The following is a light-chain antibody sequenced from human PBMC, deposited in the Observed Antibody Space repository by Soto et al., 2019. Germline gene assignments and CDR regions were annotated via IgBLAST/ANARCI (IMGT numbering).Light chain of an antibody. Sequence: QSALTPPASVSGSPGQSITISCTGTSSDVGGYNYDSWYQHHPGKAPKLMIYEVSNRPSGVSNRFSGSKSGNTASLTISGLQAEDEADYYCSSYTGSSTPVFGGGTKLTVL. CDR1: SSDVGGYNY. CDR3: SSYTGSSTPV. J-gene: IGLJ3*02. V-gene: IGLV2-14*01. CDR2: EVS.